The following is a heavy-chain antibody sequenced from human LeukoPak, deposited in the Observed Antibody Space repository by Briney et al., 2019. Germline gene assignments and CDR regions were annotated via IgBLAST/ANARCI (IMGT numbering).Heavy chain of an antibody. CDR2: ISTSSSYI. V-gene: IGHV3-21*01. Sequence: GGSLRLSCAASGFTFSSYSMNWVRQAPGKGLEWVSSISTSSSYINYADSVKGRFTISRDNAKKSLYLQMNSLRAEDTAVYYCARVYQGVSLFDGIDYWGQGTLVTVYS. D-gene: IGHD3-10*01. CDR1: GFTFSSYS. CDR3: ARVYQGVSLFDGIDY. J-gene: IGHJ4*02.